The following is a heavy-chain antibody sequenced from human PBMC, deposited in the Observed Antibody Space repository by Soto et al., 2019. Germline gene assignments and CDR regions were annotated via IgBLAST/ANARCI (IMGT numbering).Heavy chain of an antibody. Sequence: GGSLRLSCAASGFTVSSNYMSWVRQAPGKGLEWVANIKQDGSEKYYVDSVKGRFTISRDNAKNSLYLQMNSLRAEDTAVYYCARDTLAVAGHLDYWGQGTLVTVSS. J-gene: IGHJ4*02. V-gene: IGHV3-7*01. CDR3: ARDTLAVAGHLDY. CDR1: GFTVSSNY. D-gene: IGHD6-19*01. CDR2: IKQDGSEK.